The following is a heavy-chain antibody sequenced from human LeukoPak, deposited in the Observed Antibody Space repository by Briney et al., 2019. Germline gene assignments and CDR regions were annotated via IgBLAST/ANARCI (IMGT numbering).Heavy chain of an antibody. J-gene: IGHJ4*02. CDR2: ISSSSSYT. V-gene: IGHV3-11*06. CDR3: ATSSGWYTYYFDY. D-gene: IGHD6-19*01. CDR1: GFTFSDYY. Sequence: GGSLRPSCAASGFTFSDYYMSWIRQAPGKGLEWVSYISSSSSYTNYADSVKGRFTISRDNAKNSLYLQMNSLRAEDTAVYYCATSSGWYTYYFDYWGQGTLVTVSS.